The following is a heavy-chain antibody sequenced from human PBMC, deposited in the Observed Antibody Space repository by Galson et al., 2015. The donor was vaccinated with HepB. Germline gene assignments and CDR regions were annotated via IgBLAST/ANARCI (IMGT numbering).Heavy chain of an antibody. J-gene: IGHJ2*01. D-gene: IGHD6-13*01. V-gene: IGHV6-1*01. CDR3: ARGLGRSLRAAAEDWYFDL. Sequence: CAISGDSVSSNSAAWNWIRQSPSRGLEWLGRTYYRSKWYNDYAVSVKSRITINTDTSKNQISLQLNSVTPEDTAVYYCARGLGRSLRAAAEDWYFDLWGRGTLVTVSS. CDR2: TYYRSKWYN. CDR1: GDSVSSNSAA.